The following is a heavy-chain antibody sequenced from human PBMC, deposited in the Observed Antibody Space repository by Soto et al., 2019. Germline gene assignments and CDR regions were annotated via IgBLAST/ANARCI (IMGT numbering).Heavy chain of an antibody. CDR3: ARDTKLDPADGTEFDY. Sequence: PSETLSLTCAVSGGSISSGGYSWSWIRQPPGKGLEWIGYIYHSGSTYNNPSLRSRVTISVDRSKNQFSLKLSSVTAADTAVYYCARDTKLDPADGTEFDYWGQGTLVTVSS. V-gene: IGHV4-30-2*01. J-gene: IGHJ4*02. CDR2: IYHSGST. D-gene: IGHD6-6*01. CDR1: GGSISSGGYS.